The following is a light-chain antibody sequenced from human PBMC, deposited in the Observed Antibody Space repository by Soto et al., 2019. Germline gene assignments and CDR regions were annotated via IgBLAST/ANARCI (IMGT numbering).Light chain of an antibody. CDR1: QSVSSN. J-gene: IGKJ1*01. CDR2: GAS. Sequence: EMVMTQSPATLSVSPGERATLSCRASQSVSSNLAWYQQKPGQAPRLLIYGASTRATGIPARFSGSGSGTEFTLTISSLQPEDLAVYYCQQYNNSWTFGQGTKVEIK. V-gene: IGKV3-15*01. CDR3: QQYNNSWT.